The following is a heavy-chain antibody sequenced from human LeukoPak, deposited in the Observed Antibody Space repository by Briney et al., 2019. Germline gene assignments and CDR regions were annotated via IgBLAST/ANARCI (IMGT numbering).Heavy chain of an antibody. CDR3: ATAMVRGYFSSGTPLPGDY. CDR1: GYTFTDYG. D-gene: IGHD3-10*01. V-gene: IGHV1-18*01. CDR2: ISTSNGNT. Sequence: GASAKVSCTASGYTFTDYGINWVRQAPGQGLEWMAWISTSNGNTNYAQKFQGRVTTTTDTATSTASMELRSLRSDDTAVYYCATAMVRGYFSSGTPLPGDYWGQGTLVTVSS. J-gene: IGHJ4*02.